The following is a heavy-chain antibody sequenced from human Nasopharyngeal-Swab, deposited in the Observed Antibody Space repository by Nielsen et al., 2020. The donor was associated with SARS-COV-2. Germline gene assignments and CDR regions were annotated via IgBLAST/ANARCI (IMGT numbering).Heavy chain of an antibody. D-gene: IGHD2-2*01. CDR3: AKRPYCGSNSCYYYFDY. J-gene: IGHJ4*02. CDR2: ISGSGGST. V-gene: IGHV3-23*01. Sequence: ESLKISCAASRFTFSSYAMSWVRQAPGKGLEWVSAISGSGGSTYYADSVKGRFTISRDNSKNTLYLQMNSLRAEDTAVYYCAKRPYCGSNSCYYYFDYWGQGTLVTVSS. CDR1: RFTFSSYA.